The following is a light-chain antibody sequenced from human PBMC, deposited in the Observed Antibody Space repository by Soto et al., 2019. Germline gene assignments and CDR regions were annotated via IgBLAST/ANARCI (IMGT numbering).Light chain of an antibody. V-gene: IGLV2-14*03. Sequence: QSALTQPASVSGSPGQSITISCTGTSSDVGGYSYVSWYQQHPGKAPKLMIYYVSNRPSGVSNRFYGSKSGNTASLTISGLQVEDEADYYCSSYTSSSTPVVFGGGTQLTVL. J-gene: IGLJ2*01. CDR2: YVS. CDR1: SSDVGGYSY. CDR3: SSYTSSSTPVV.